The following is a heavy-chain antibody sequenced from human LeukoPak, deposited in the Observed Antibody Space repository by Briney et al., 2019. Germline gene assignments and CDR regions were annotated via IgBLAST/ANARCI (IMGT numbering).Heavy chain of an antibody. CDR2: ISGSGGST. Sequence: GGSLRLSCAASGFTFSSYAMSWVRQAPGKGLEWVSAISGSGGSTYYADSAKGRFTISRDNSKNTLYLQMNSLRAEDTAVYYCAKDRLGRSLYSSSRTDGFDYWGQGTLVTVSS. CDR1: GFTFSSYA. J-gene: IGHJ4*02. V-gene: IGHV3-23*01. D-gene: IGHD6-13*01. CDR3: AKDRLGRSLYSSSRTDGFDY.